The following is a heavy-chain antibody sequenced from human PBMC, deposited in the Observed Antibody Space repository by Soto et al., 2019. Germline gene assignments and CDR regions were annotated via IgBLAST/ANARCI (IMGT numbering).Heavy chain of an antibody. D-gene: IGHD2-2*01. CDR1: GFTFGNFW. CDR3: AREDSIIIPAVSDF. CDR2: IGPDGTDI. V-gene: IGHV3-74*03. Sequence: GGSLRLSCSDSGFTFGNFWIHWVRQAPGKGLEWVSHIGPDGTDIVYADSVKGRFTISRDNAKNSVSLQMNTLRVEDTAVYYCAREDSIIIPAVSDFWGQGTLVTVSS. J-gene: IGHJ4*02.